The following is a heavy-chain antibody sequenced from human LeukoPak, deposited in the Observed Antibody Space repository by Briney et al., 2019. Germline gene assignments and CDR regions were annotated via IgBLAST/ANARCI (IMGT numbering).Heavy chain of an antibody. CDR3: AGDSRDTAGPGSGGRGGVYYFDY. CDR1: GGSLSRGGYY. V-gene: IGHV4-31*03. Sequence: PSETLSLTRTLSGGSLSRGGYYWSSIRHHPGKGMEWNGYIYYSGSTYYNTPLKSRVTISVETSKNHFSLKRRAVTPAETPVYDCAGDSRDTAGPGSGGRGGVYYFDYWGQGTLVTVSS. CDR2: IYYSGST. J-gene: IGHJ4*02. D-gene: IGHD5-18*01.